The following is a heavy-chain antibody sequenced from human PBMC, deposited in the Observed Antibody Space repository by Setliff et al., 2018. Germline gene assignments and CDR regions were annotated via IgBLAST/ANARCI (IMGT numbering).Heavy chain of an antibody. Sequence: GGSLRLSCVASGFAISSCWMSWVRQAPGKGLEWVANVNPDGSGKYYVDSVKGRFTISRDNAKNSLYLQMNSLTAEDTAVFYCARVLSRDAHNSRHADAFDIWGQGTMVTVSS. V-gene: IGHV3-7*01. CDR3: ARVLSRDAHNSRHADAFDI. J-gene: IGHJ3*02. CDR2: VNPDGSGK. D-gene: IGHD2-2*01. CDR1: GFAISSCW.